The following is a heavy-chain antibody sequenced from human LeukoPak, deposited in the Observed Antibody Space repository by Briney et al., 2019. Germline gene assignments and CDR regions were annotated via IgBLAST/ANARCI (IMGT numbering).Heavy chain of an antibody. J-gene: IGHJ4*02. Sequence: SETLSLTCTVSGGSISSSSYYWGWIRQPPGKGLEWIGTIYYSGSTYYNPSLKSRVTISVDTSKNQFSLKLSSVTAANTAVYYCARQGSGNYLSPVNYWGQGTLVTVSS. V-gene: IGHV4-39*01. CDR3: ARQGSGNYLSPVNY. CDR1: GGSISSSSYY. CDR2: IYYSGST. D-gene: IGHD1-26*01.